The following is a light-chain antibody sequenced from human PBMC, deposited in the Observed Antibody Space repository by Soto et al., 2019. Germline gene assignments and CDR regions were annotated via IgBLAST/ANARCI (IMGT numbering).Light chain of an antibody. CDR2: DVR. V-gene: IGLV2-14*01. CDR1: SSDVGGYNY. J-gene: IGLJ1*01. CDR3: SSYTTVSTYV. Sequence: QSVLTQPASVSGSPGQSITISCTGTSSDVGGYNYVSWYQQHPGKAPKLMIYDVRNRPSGVSNRFSGSKSVNMASLTISGLQAEDEADYYCSSYTTVSTYVFGTGTQLTVL.